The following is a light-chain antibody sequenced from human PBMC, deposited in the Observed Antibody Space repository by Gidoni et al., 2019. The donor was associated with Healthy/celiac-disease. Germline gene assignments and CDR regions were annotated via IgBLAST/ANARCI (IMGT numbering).Light chain of an antibody. CDR3: QQRSNWLYT. V-gene: IGKV3-11*01. J-gene: IGKJ2*01. CDR2: DAS. Sequence: EIVLTQSPATLSLSPGERATLSCRASQSVSSYLAWYQQKPGQAPMLLIYDASNRATGIPARFSGSESGTDFTLTISSLEPEDFAVYYCQQRSNWLYTFGQGTKLEIK. CDR1: QSVSSY.